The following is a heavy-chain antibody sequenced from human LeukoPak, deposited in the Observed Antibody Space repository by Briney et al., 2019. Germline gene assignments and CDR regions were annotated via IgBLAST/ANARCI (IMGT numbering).Heavy chain of an antibody. CDR1: GGPISSYY. CDR2: IYYSGST. V-gene: IGHV4-59*01. D-gene: IGHD2-2*01. CDR3: ARSQQLLYYYYGMDV. J-gene: IGHJ6*02. Sequence: SETLSLTCTVSGGPISSYYWSWIRQPPGKGLEWIGYIYYSGSTNYNPSLKSRVTISVDTSKNQFSLKLSSVTAADTAVYYCARSQQLLYYYYGMDVWGQGTTVTVSS.